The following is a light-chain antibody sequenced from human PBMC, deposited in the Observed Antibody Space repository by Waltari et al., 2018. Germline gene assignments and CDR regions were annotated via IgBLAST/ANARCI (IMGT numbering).Light chain of an antibody. CDR1: RNIAIW. V-gene: IGKV1-12*01. CDR3: QHSDGFPWA. J-gene: IGKJ1*01. Sequence: IQLTQSPSSLSASVGDSVTITCRASRNIAIWLAWYQQKPGKAPKFLISHASSLQSGVPLRFSGSGSGTDFTLTISNLQPEDFATYYCQHSDGFPWAFGQGTRVELK. CDR2: HAS.